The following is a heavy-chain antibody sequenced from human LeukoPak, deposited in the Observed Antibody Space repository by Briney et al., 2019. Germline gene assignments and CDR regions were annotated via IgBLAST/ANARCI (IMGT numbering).Heavy chain of an antibody. CDR3: ARESLGYCSGSTCYYFYMDF. CDR2: ISGSSNTI. J-gene: IGHJ6*03. CDR1: GFAFSSYS. Sequence: GGSLRLSCAASGFAFSSYSMNWVRQAPGKGLEWLSYISGSSNTIYYADSVKGRFAISRDNAKNSQYLQMNSLRAEDTAVYYCARESLGYCSGSTCYYFYMDFWGKGTTVTVSS. V-gene: IGHV3-48*04. D-gene: IGHD2-15*01.